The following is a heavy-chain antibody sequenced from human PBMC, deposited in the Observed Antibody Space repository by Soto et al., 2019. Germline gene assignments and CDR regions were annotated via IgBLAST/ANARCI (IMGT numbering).Heavy chain of an antibody. Sequence: SVKVSCKASGGTFSSYTISWVRQAPGQGLEWMGRIIPILGIANYAQKFQGRVTITADKSTSTAYMELSSLRSEDTAVYYCARGIKYGDYSRWFDPWGPGTLVPVSS. J-gene: IGHJ5*02. CDR1: GGTFSSYT. CDR2: IIPILGIA. D-gene: IGHD4-17*01. CDR3: ARGIKYGDYSRWFDP. V-gene: IGHV1-69*02.